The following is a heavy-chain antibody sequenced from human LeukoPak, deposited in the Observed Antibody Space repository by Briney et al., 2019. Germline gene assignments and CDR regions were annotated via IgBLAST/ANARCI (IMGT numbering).Heavy chain of an antibody. J-gene: IGHJ4*01. Sequence: GGSLRLSCEASGFRFSTFWLTWVRQAPGKGLEWVGNIDPNGNKKTYVDSVKGRFSISRDNSKNSLYLQMNSLRADDTAVYYSATSPMILEGHYWGHGTLVAVSS. CDR2: IDPNGNKK. CDR1: GFRFSTFW. D-gene: IGHD3-22*01. V-gene: IGHV3-7*01. CDR3: ATSPMILEGHY.